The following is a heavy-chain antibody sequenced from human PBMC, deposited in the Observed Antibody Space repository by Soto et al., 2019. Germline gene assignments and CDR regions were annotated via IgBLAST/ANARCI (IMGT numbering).Heavy chain of an antibody. Sequence: GGSRRLSCAASGFTFSTYTMNWVRQAPGKGLEWVAVISYDGSNKYYADSVKGRFTISRDSSKNMLYLQMNSLRAEDTAVYYCAKEDSSSWHYYYGMDVWGQGTTVTVSS. CDR2: ISYDGSNK. CDR1: GFTFSTYT. D-gene: IGHD6-13*01. CDR3: AKEDSSSWHYYYGMDV. J-gene: IGHJ6*02. V-gene: IGHV3-30*04.